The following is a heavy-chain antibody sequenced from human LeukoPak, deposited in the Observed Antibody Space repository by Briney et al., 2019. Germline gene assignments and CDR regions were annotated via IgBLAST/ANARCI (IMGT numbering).Heavy chain of an antibody. D-gene: IGHD6-13*01. CDR3: ARDSPYGSSSWYRPNY. V-gene: IGHV3-21*01. CDR2: ISSSSSYI. CDR1: GFTFSSYS. J-gene: IGHJ4*02. Sequence: GGSLRLSCAASGFTFSSYSMNWVRQAPGKGLEWVSSISSSSSYIYYADSVKGRFTISRDNAKNSLYLQMNSLRAEDTAVYYCARDSPYGSSSWYRPNYWGQGTLVTVSS.